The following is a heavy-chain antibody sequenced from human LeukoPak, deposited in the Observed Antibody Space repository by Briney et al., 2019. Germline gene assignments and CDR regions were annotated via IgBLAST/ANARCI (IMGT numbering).Heavy chain of an antibody. V-gene: IGHV3-33*01. D-gene: IGHD3-3*01. CDR3: ARGDYYDVYDAFDI. CDR2: IWYDGSNK. J-gene: IGHJ3*02. Sequence: GGSLRLSCPASGFTFSSYGMHWVRQAPGKGLEWVAVIWYDGSNKYYADSVKGRFTISRDNPKNTLYLQMNSLRAEDTAVYYCARGDYYDVYDAFDIWGQGTMVTVSS. CDR1: GFTFSSYG.